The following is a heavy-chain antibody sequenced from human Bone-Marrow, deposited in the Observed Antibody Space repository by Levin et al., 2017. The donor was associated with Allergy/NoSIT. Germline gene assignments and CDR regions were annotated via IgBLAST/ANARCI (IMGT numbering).Heavy chain of an antibody. D-gene: IGHD6-6*01. CDR2: INSDGTTT. CDR3: VRDPYSSSSTVLRGFWFDP. V-gene: IGHV3-74*01. CDR1: GFTVSDYW. J-gene: IGHJ5*02. Sequence: QAGGSLRLSCAASGFTVSDYWMFWVRQAPGEGLVWVSCINSDGTTTRYADSVRGRFTISRDNAKNTLYLQMNSLRAEDTAVYYCVRDPYSSSSTVLRGFWFDPWGQGTLVTVSS.